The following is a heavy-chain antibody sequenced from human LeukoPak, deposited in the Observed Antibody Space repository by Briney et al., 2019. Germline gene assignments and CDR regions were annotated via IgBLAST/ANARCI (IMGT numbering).Heavy chain of an antibody. D-gene: IGHD2-2*01. CDR1: GYSISSGYY. CDR2: IYHGGST. V-gene: IGHV4-38-2*02. J-gene: IGHJ6*03. Sequence: PSETLSLTCTVSGYSISSGYYWGWIRQSPGKGLEWIGSIYHGGSTYYNPSLKSRVTMSVDTSKNQFSLKLSSVTAADTAVYYCARELASYYYYYYMDVWGKGTTVTISS. CDR3: ARELASYYYYYYMDV.